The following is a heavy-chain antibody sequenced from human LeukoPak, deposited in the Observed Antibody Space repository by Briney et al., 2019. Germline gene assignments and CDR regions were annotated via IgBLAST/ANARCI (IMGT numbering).Heavy chain of an antibody. D-gene: IGHD3-16*01. Sequence: PSGTLSLTCAVSGGSISSSNWWSWVRQPPGKGLEWIGEIYHSGSTYYNPSLKSRVTISVDTSKNQFSLNLTSVTAADTAVYYCARDSPGGVTIPQLKKFDSWGQGTLVTVSS. V-gene: IGHV4-4*02. CDR3: ARDSPGGVTIPQLKKFDS. J-gene: IGHJ4*02. CDR2: IYHSGST. CDR1: GGSISSSNW.